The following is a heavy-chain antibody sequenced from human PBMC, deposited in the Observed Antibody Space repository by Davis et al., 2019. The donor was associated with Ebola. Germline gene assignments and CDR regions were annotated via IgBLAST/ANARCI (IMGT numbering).Heavy chain of an antibody. CDR3: ARRSYDFWSGDDY. Sequence: AASVKVSCKASGGTFSSYTISWVRQAPGQGLEWMGRIIPILGIANYAQKFQGRVTMTTDTSTSTAYMELRSLRSDDTAVYYCARRSYDFWSGDDYWGQGTLVTVSS. CDR2: IIPILGIA. D-gene: IGHD3-3*01. J-gene: IGHJ4*02. V-gene: IGHV1-69*02. CDR1: GGTFSSYT.